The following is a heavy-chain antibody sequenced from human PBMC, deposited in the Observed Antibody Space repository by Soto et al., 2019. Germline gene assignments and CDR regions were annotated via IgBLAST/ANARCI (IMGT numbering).Heavy chain of an antibody. Sequence: GGSLRLSCAASGFTVSSYGMHWVRQAPGKGLEWVAVISYDGSHEYYADSVKGRFTISRDNSKNTLYLQMNSLRAEDTAVYYCAKDKCSSITCSNFDHWGQGTLVTVSS. CDR3: AKDKCSSITCSNFDH. CDR2: ISYDGSHE. D-gene: IGHD2-2*01. V-gene: IGHV3-30*18. CDR1: GFTVSSYG. J-gene: IGHJ4*02.